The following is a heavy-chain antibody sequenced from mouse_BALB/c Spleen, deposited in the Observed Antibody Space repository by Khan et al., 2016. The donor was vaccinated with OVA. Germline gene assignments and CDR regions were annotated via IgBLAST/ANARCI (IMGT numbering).Heavy chain of an antibody. CDR2: IWAGGST. V-gene: IGHV2-9*02. Sequence: QVQLKESGPGLVAPSQTLSITCTVSGFSLSNYGVHWVRQPPGTGLEWLGVIWAGGSTNHNSALMSRLTIRKDNSKSQVFLTMNSLQTDDTAMYYCARAFYNGAWFAYWGQGTLVTVSA. CDR1: GFSLSNYG. D-gene: IGHD1-3*01. CDR3: ARAFYNGAWFAY. J-gene: IGHJ3*01.